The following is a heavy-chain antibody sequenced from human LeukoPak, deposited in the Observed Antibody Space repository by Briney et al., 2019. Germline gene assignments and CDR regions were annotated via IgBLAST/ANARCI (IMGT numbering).Heavy chain of an antibody. CDR2: INPSGGST. V-gene: IGHV1-46*03. CDR3: ARVGDFGDYVGY. J-gene: IGHJ4*02. D-gene: IGHD4-17*01. CDR1: GYTLTELS. Sequence: ASVKVSCKVSGYTLTELSMHWVRQAPGQGLEWMRIINPSGGSTSYAQKFQGRVTMTRDTSTSTVYMELSSLRSEDTAVYYCARVGDFGDYVGYWGQGTLVTVSS.